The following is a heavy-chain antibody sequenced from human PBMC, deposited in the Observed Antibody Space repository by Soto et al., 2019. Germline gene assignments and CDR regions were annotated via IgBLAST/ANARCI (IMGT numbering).Heavy chain of an antibody. V-gene: IGHV1-2*02. CDR3: ARDRESYSSSWYSPFDY. CDR1: GYTFTGYY. J-gene: IGHJ4*02. CDR2: INPNSGGT. Sequence: ASVKVSCKASGYTFTGYYMHWVRQAPGQGLERMGWINPNSGGTNYAQKFQGRVTMTRDTSISTAYMGLSRLRSDDTAVYYCARDRESYSSSWYSPFDYWGQGTLVTVSS. D-gene: IGHD6-13*01.